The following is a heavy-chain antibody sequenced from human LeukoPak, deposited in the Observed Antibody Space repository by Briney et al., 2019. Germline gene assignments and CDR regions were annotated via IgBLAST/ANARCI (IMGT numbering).Heavy chain of an antibody. V-gene: IGHV3-53*01. J-gene: IGHJ4*02. CDR1: GVTVMTND. Sequence: GGSLRLSCAASGVTVMTNDMTWVRQAPGKGLEWVSVLYSDGNTKYADSVQGRFTISRDNSKNTLYLEMNSLSPDDTAVYYCARGVEPLAANTLAYWGQGTLVTVSS. CDR2: LYSDGNT. D-gene: IGHD1-14*01. CDR3: ARGVEPLAANTLAY.